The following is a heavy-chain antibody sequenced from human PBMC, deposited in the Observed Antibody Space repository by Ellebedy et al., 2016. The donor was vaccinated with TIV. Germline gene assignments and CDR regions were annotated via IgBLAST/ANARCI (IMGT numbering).Heavy chain of an antibody. D-gene: IGHD4-17*01. CDR1: GDSIDTNRYY. CDR3: ARDSDGDYTSFDL. J-gene: IGHJ2*01. CDR2: VDYSGRA. Sequence: MPSETLSLTCNVSGDSIDTNRYYWGWIRQPPGKGLEWIGSVDYSGRAYNNPSLKSRVTSSVDTSKNQFSLKLTSVTAADTAVYFCARDSDGDYTSFDLWGRGALVIVSS. V-gene: IGHV4-39*07.